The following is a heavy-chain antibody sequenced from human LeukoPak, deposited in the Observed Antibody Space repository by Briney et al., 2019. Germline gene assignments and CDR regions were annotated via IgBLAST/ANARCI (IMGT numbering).Heavy chain of an antibody. CDR3: ARDIPRGARYLDS. D-gene: IGHD1-14*01. CDR1: GFTFGNYW. J-gene: IGHJ5*01. V-gene: IGHV3-7*01. Sequence: GGSLRLSCATSGFTFGNYWMTWVRQAPGKRLEWVANIDDRGSEKNYADSVKGRFTNSRDNARNSMFLQMNGLRVEDTAVYFCARDIPRGARYLDSWGRGTLVTVSS. CDR2: IDDRGSEK.